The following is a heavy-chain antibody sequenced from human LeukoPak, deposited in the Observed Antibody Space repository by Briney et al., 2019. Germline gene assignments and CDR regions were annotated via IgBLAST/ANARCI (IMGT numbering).Heavy chain of an antibody. D-gene: IGHD5-18*01. J-gene: IGHJ4*02. CDR2: ISNSADTI. CDR3: ASGYTYGYVQSFDY. V-gene: IGHV3-11*01. Sequence: GGSLRLSCAASGFAFSDHYMSWIRQAPGKGLEWVSYISNSADTIYYADSVKGRFTISRDNAKRSLFLHMSSLRAEDTAVYYCASGYTYGYVQSFDYWGQGTLVTVSS. CDR1: GFAFSDHY.